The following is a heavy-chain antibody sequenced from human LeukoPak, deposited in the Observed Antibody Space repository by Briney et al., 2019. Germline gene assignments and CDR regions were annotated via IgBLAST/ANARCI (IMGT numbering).Heavy chain of an antibody. Sequence: SETLSLTCTVSGGSISSSSYYWGWIRQPPGKGLEWIGSIYYSGSTYYNPSLKSRVTISVDTSKNQFSLKLSSVTAADTAAYYCARLPQFDYWGQGTLVTVSS. CDR2: IYYSGST. CDR3: ARLPQFDY. CDR1: GGSISSSSYY. J-gene: IGHJ4*02. V-gene: IGHV4-39*07.